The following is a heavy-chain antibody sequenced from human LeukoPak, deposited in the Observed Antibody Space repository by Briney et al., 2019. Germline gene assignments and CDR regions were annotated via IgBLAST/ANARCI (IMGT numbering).Heavy chain of an antibody. CDR1: GFTFSDHY. V-gene: IGHV3-30-3*01. Sequence: GGSLRLSCAASGFTFSDHYMDWVRQAPGKGLEWVAVISYDGSNKYYADSVKGRFTISRDNSKNTLYLQMNSLRAEDTAVYYCARELIKKYYYGMDVWGQGTTVTVSS. J-gene: IGHJ6*02. CDR3: ARELIKKYYYGMDV. CDR2: ISYDGSNK.